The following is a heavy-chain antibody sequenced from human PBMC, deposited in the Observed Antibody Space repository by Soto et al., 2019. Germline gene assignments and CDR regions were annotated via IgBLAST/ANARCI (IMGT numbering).Heavy chain of an antibody. V-gene: IGHV3-30*18. J-gene: IGHJ4*02. D-gene: IGHD1-26*01. CDR2: ISYDGSNK. CDR1: GFTFSSYG. Sequence: PGGSLRLSCAASGFTFSSYGMHWVRQAPGKGLEWVAVISYDGSNKYYADSVKGRFTISRDNSKNTLYLQMNSLRAEDTAVYYCAKEVVYSGSYYTDWGQGTLVTVSS. CDR3: AKEVVYSGSYYTD.